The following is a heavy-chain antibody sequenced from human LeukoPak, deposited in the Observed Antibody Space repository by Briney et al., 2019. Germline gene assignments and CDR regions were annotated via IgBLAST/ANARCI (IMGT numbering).Heavy chain of an antibody. CDR1: GFTVSSNY. V-gene: IGHV3-66*01. D-gene: IGHD5-18*01. J-gene: IGHJ4*02. Sequence: GGSLRLSCAASGFTVSSNYMSWVRQAPGKGLEWVSVIYSGGSTYYADSVKGRFTISRDNSKNTLYLHMNSLRAEDTAVYYCARDSGYSYGSFDYWGQGTLVTVSS. CDR2: IYSGGST. CDR3: ARDSGYSYGSFDY.